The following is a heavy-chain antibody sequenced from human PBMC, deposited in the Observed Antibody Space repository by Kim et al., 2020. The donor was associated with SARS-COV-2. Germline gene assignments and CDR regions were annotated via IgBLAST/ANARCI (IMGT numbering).Heavy chain of an antibody. D-gene: IGHD5-12*01. J-gene: IGHJ4*02. V-gene: IGHV5-10-1*01. CDR2: SYT. CDR3: ANSASGSDY. Sequence: SYTDYSPSFKGHVTISTDKSITTAYLQWSSLKSSDTAMYYCANSASGSDYWGQGTLVTVSS.